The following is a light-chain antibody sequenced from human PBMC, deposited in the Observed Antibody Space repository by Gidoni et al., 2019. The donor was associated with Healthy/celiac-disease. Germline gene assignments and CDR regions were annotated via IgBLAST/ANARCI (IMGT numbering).Light chain of an antibody. CDR2: DAS. V-gene: IGKV3-11*01. Sequence: DIVLTQSPATLSLSPGERATLSCRASQSVSSYLAWYQQKPGQAPRLLIYDASNRATGIPARFSGSGSGTDFTLTISSLEPEDFAVYYCQQRRFGGXTKVEIK. J-gene: IGKJ4*01. CDR3: QQRR. CDR1: QSVSSY.